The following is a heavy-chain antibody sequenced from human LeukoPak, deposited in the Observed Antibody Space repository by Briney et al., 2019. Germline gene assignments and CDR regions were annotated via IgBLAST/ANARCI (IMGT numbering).Heavy chain of an antibody. J-gene: IGHJ4*02. V-gene: IGHV3-30*01. D-gene: IGHD2-2*01. CDR2: ISYDGSNK. CDR1: EFTFSSYA. Sequence: GGSLRLSCAASEFTFSSYAMHWVRQAPGKGLEWVAVISYDGSNKYYADSVKGRFTISRDNSKNTLYLQMNSLRAEDTAVYYCARGSSTSHNFDYWGQGTLVTVSS. CDR3: ARGSSTSHNFDY.